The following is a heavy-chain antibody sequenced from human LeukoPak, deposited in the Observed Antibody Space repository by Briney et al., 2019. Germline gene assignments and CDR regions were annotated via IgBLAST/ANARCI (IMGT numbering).Heavy chain of an antibody. CDR3: AKKEQRGPRVMLLQH. CDR2: LCGSGDST. V-gene: IGHV3-23*01. Sequence: GGSLRLSCAASGFTFSSYAMSWVRQAPGKGLEWVSALCGSGDSTHYADSVKGRFTSTRDNSKNTLYLQMNSLRAEDTAVYYCAKKEQRGPRVMLLQHWGQGTLVTVSS. CDR1: GFTFSSYA. J-gene: IGHJ1*01. D-gene: IGHD5-18*01.